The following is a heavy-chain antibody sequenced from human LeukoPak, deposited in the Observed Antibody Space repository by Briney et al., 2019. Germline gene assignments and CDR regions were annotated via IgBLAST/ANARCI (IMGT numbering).Heavy chain of an antibody. V-gene: IGHV1-69*13. CDR2: IIPIFGTA. CDR1: GGTFSSYA. Sequence: SVKVSCKASGGTFSSYAISWVRQAPGQGLEWMGGIIPIFGTANYAQKFQGRVTITADESTSTAYMELSSLRSEDTAVYYCARDLTIGYRAADFYYYYYGMNVWGQGTTVTVSS. CDR3: ARDLTIGYRAADFYYYYYGMNV. J-gene: IGHJ6*02. D-gene: IGHD3-16*01.